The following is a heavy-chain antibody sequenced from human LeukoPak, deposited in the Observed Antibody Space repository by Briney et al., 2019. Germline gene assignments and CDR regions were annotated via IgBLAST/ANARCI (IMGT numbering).Heavy chain of an antibody. CDR2: ITSATVTL. Sequence: TGGSLRLSCAASGFTFSTSGVGGVRQAPGKGLEWLSYITSATVTLYMDSVKGRFTISRDNAKNSLYLQMNGLREEDTAVYYCARGYCSSTDCHLARHFEYWGQGTRVTVSS. V-gene: IGHV3-48*02. CDR3: ARGYCSSTDCHLARHFEY. J-gene: IGHJ4*02. D-gene: IGHD2-2*01. CDR1: GFTFSTSG.